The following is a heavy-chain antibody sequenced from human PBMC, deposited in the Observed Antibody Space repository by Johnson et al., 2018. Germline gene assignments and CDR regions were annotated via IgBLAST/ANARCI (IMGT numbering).Heavy chain of an antibody. CDR3: AKDNSSSGSLGAFDI. CDR2: ISWNSGSI. V-gene: IGHV3-9*01. D-gene: IGHD1-26*01. Sequence: EVQLVESGGGVVQPGRSLRLSCAASGFTFDDYAMPCVRQAPGTGLEWVSGISWNSGSIGYAATVKGRFTISRDNAKNSLSLQINSLRAEDPALYYCAKDNSSSGSLGAFDIWGQGTMVTVSS. CDR1: GFTFDDYA. J-gene: IGHJ3*02.